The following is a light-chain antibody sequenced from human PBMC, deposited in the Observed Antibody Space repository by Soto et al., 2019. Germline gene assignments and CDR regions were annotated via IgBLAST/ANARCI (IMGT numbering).Light chain of an antibody. V-gene: IGKV1-39*01. J-gene: IGKJ5*01. CDR3: QASYTTTLA. Sequence: DIQMTQSPSSLSASIGDRATLTCRSSQSIGNYLNWYQQKPGKAPSLLIHSASTLQNGVPSRFSGSGSGTEFTFTISGLQPDDVATYLCQASYTTTLAFGKGTRLE. CDR1: QSIGNY. CDR2: SAS.